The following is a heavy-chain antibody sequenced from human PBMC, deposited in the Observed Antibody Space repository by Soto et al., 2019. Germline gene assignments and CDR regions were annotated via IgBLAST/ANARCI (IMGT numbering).Heavy chain of an antibody. J-gene: IGHJ6*03. CDR1: GYTFTTYG. Sequence: ASVKVSCKASGYTFTTYGINWVRQAPGQGLEWMGWISAYTGNTNYAQKLQGRVTMTTDTSTSTAYMELRSLRSDDTAMYYCARTPYYYYLDVWGKGTTVTVSS. CDR2: ISAYTGNT. CDR3: ARTPYYYYLDV. V-gene: IGHV1-18*01.